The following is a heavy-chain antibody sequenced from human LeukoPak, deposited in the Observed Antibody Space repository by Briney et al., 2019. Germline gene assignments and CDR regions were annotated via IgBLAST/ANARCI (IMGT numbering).Heavy chain of an antibody. CDR1: GFTFSSYG. CDR2: IWYDGSNK. Sequence: GGSLRLSCAASGFTFSSYGMHWVRQAPGKGLEWVAVIWYDGSNKYYADSVKGRFTISRDNSKNTLYLQMNSLRAEDTAVYYCARDIRHGDSSGADYWGQGTLVTVSS. J-gene: IGHJ4*02. V-gene: IGHV3-33*01. CDR3: ARDIRHGDSSGADY. D-gene: IGHD3-22*01.